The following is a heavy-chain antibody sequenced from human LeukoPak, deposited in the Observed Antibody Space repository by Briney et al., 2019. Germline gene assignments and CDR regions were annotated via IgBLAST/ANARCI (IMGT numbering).Heavy chain of an antibody. CDR3: ARHLGDYGYYFDY. CDR1: GGSFSGYY. V-gene: IGHV4-34*01. J-gene: IGHJ4*02. CDR2: INHSGST. Sequence: PSETLSLTCAVYGGSFSGYYWSWIRQPPGKGLEWIGEINHSGSTNYNPSLKSRVTISVDTSKNQFSLKLSSVTAADTAVYYCARHLGDYGYYFDYWGQGTLVTVSS. D-gene: IGHD4-17*01.